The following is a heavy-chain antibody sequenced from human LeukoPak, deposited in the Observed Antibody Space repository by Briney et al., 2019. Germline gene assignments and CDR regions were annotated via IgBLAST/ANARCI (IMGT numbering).Heavy chain of an antibody. V-gene: IGHV3-30-3*01. D-gene: IGHD4/OR15-4a*01. J-gene: IGHJ4*02. Sequence: PGGSLRLSCAASGFTFSSYAMHWVRQAPGKGLEWVAVISYDGSNKYYADSVKGRFTISRDNSKNTLYLQMNSLRAEDTAVYYCARDLSRGLLDYWGQGTLVTVSS. CDR2: ISYDGSNK. CDR1: GFTFSSYA. CDR3: ARDLSRGLLDY.